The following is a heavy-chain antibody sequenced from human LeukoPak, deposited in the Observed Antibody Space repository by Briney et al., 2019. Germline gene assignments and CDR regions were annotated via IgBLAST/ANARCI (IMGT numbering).Heavy chain of an antibody. CDR2: IYYSGRT. J-gene: IGHJ4*02. CDR3: ARDTTAAGKFDY. Sequence: SETLSLTCTVSGDSISSYYWSRIRQPPGKGLEWAGYIYYSGRTNYNPSLKSRVTISVHTSQNQFSLKLSSVTAADTAVYYCARDTTAAGKFDYWGQGTLVTVSS. V-gene: IGHV4-59*01. D-gene: IGHD6-13*01. CDR1: GDSISSYY.